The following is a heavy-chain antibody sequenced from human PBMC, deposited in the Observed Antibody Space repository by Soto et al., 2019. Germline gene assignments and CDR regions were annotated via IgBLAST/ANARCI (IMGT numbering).Heavy chain of an antibody. D-gene: IGHD3-22*01. CDR3: AREGSYYYDRSGYYYGWFEP. CDR2: IYYSGST. CDR1: VVSISSYY. J-gene: IGHJ5*02. V-gene: IGHV4-59*01. Sequence: SDTLSLTCTVSVVSISSYYWSWIGQPPGKGLEWIGYIYYSGSTNYNPSLKSRVTISVDTSKNQFSLKLSSVTAADTAVYYCAREGSYYYDRSGYYYGWFEPWGQATLVNVSS.